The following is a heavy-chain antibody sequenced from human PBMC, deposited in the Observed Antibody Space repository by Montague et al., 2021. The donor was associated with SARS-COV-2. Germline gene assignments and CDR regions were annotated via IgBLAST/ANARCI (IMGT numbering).Heavy chain of an antibody. CDR1: GGSITSFY. CDR2: VYTSGTT. J-gene: IGHJ6*02. V-gene: IGHV4-4*07. Sequence: SETLSLTCTVSGGSITSFYWSWIRQPAGKGLEWIGHVYTSGTTNYNPSLKSRVTISVDTSKKQFSLNLSSVTAADTAVYYCARAGRARFLLYGMDSWGQGTPVTVSS. D-gene: IGHD3-3*01. CDR3: ARAGRARFLLYGMDS.